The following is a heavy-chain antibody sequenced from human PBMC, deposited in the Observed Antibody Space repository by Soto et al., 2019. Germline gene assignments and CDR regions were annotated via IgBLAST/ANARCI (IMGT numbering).Heavy chain of an antibody. V-gene: IGHV1-18*01. J-gene: IGHJ4*02. CDR1: GYIFTNYG. D-gene: IGHD7-27*01. CDR3: ARDDLTVSDY. Sequence: ASVKVCCKDSGYIFTNYGSSWLRQAPGQGLEWMGWISTYNGNTNYAQKFQGRVTMTTDTSTYTAHMELRSLRSDDTAVYYCARDDLTVSDYWGQGTRVTVSS. CDR2: ISTYNGNT.